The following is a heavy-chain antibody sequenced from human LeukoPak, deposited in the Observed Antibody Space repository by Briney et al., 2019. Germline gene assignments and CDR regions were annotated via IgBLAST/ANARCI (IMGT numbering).Heavy chain of an antibody. CDR2: IKQDGSEK. V-gene: IGHV3-7*01. CDR3: ARDRTIFGVVIPIDI. D-gene: IGHD3-3*01. CDR1: GFTFSSYW. J-gene: IGHJ3*02. Sequence: PGGSLRLSCAASGFTFSSYWMSWVSQAPGKGMEWVANIKQDGSEKYYEDSVKGRFTISRDNAKTSLYLQMNSLRAEDTAVYYCARDRTIFGVVIPIDIWGQGTMVTVSS.